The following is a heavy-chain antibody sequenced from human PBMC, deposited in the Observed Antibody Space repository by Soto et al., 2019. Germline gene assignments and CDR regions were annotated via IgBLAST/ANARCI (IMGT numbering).Heavy chain of an antibody. CDR1: GGSISSYY. J-gene: IGHJ3*02. V-gene: IGHV4-59*01. Sequence: SETLSLTCTVSGGSISSYYWSWIRQPPGKGLEWIGYIYYSGSTNYNPSLKSRVTISVDTSKNQFSLKLSSVTAADTAMYYCARGHYDSSGYGDAFDIWGQGTMVTVSS. D-gene: IGHD3-22*01. CDR3: ARGHYDSSGYGDAFDI. CDR2: IYYSGST.